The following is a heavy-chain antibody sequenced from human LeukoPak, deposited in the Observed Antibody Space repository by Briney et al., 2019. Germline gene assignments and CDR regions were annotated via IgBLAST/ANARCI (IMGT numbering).Heavy chain of an antibody. CDR3: ARHQGEYYYGSGRVYYYYYYYYMDV. J-gene: IGHJ6*03. CDR1: GGSISSYY. Sequence: PSETLSLTCTVSGGSISSYYWSWIRQPPGKGLEWIGYIYTSGSTNNSPSLKSRVTISVDTSKNQFSLKLSSVTAADTAVYYCARHQGEYYYGSGRVYYYYYYYYMDVWGKGTTVTVSS. CDR2: IYTSGST. D-gene: IGHD3-10*01. V-gene: IGHV4-4*09.